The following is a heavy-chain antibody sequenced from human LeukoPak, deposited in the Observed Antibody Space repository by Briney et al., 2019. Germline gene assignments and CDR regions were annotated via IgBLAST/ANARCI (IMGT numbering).Heavy chain of an antibody. CDR2: INPNSGNT. V-gene: IGHV1-18*04. J-gene: IGHJ4*02. Sequence: ASVKVSCKASGYTFTGYYMHWVRQAPGQGLEWMGWINPNSGNTNYAQKLQGRVTMTTDTSTSTAYMELRSLRSDDTAVYYCAGDLSLWSGYYTPIYFDYWGQGTLVTVSS. CDR1: GYTFTGYY. CDR3: AGDLSLWSGYYTPIYFDY. D-gene: IGHD3-3*01.